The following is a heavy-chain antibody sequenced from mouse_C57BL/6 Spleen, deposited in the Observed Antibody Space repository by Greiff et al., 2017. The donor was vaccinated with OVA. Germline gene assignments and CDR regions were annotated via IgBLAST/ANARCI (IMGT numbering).Heavy chain of an antibody. D-gene: IGHD1-1*01. CDR3: ARHNLITTVVATDWYFDV. CDR1: GFTFSSYG. CDR2: ISSGGSYT. J-gene: IGHJ1*03. Sequence: EVMLVESGGDLVKPGGSLKLSCAASGFTFSSYGMSWVRQTPDKRLEWVATISSGGSYTYYPDSVKGRFTISRDNTKNTLYLQMSSLKSEDTAMYDCARHNLITTVVATDWYFDVWGTGTTVTVAS. V-gene: IGHV5-6*01.